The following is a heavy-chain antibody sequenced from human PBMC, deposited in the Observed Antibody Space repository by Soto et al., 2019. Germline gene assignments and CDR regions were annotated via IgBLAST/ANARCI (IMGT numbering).Heavy chain of an antibody. D-gene: IGHD3-22*01. CDR2: IIPIFGTA. CDR1: GGTFSSYA. CDR3: ARPHSLAYDSSGYYYWVY. J-gene: IGHJ4*02. Sequence: VASVKVSCKASGGTFSSYAISWVRQAPGQGLEWMGGIIPIFGTANYAQKFQGRVTITADESTSTAYMELSSLRSEDTAVYYCARPHSLAYDSSGYYYWVYWGQGTLGTVSS. V-gene: IGHV1-69*13.